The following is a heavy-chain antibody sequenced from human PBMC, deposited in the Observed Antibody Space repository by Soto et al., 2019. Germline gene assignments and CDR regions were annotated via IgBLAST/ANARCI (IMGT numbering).Heavy chain of an antibody. V-gene: IGHV5-10-1*01. CDR3: ARHLYYYGSSGAFDI. D-gene: IGHD3-10*01. J-gene: IGHJ3*02. CDR2: IDPSDSYT. CDR1: GYSFTSYW. Sequence: PGESLKISCKGSGYSFTSYWISWVRQMPGKGLEWMGRIDPSDSYTNYSPSFQGHVTISADKSISTAYLQWSSLKASDTAMYYCARHLYYYGSSGAFDIWGQGTMVTVSS.